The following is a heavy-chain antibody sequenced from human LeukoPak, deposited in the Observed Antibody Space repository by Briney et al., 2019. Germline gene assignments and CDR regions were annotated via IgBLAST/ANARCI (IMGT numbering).Heavy chain of an antibody. CDR2: IYPGDSDT. V-gene: IGHV5-51*01. CDR3: ERQDSALVI. J-gene: IGHJ3*02. CDR1: GYIFTSYW. Sequence: GESLKLYCKGSGYIFTSYWIGWVRQMPGKGLEWMGIIYPGDSDTRYSPSSQGQVTISADKSISTAYLQWSSLKASDTAMYYCERQDSALVIGGQGTMVTVSS. D-gene: IGHD2-2*01.